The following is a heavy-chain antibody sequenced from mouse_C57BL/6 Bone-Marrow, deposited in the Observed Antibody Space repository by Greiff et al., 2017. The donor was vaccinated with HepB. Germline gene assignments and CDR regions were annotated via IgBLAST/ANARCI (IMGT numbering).Heavy chain of an antibody. D-gene: IGHD1-1*01. CDR1: GFSLSTSGMG. CDR2: IYWDDDK. J-gene: IGHJ1*03. Sequence: QVQLKESGPGILQSSQTLSLTCSFSGFSLSTSGMGVSWIRQPSGKGLEWLAHIYWDDDKRYNPSLKSRLTISKDTSRNQVFLKITSVDTADTATYYCARRAEIYYGSTPYWYFDVWGTGTTVTVSS. CDR3: ARRAEIYYGSTPYWYFDV. V-gene: IGHV8-12*01.